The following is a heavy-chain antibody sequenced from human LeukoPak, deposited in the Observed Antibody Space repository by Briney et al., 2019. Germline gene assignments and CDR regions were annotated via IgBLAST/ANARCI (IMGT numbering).Heavy chain of an antibody. Sequence: PSETLSLTCAVSGGSISSGGYSWSWIRQPPGKGLEWIGYIYHSGRTYYNPSLKSRVTISVDRSKNQFSLKLSSVTAADTAVYYCARGDSPDSGCYQFDFWGQGTLVTVSS. CDR2: IYHSGRT. CDR3: ARGDSPDSGCYQFDF. D-gene: IGHD3-22*01. J-gene: IGHJ4*02. CDR1: GGSISSGGYS. V-gene: IGHV4-30-2*01.